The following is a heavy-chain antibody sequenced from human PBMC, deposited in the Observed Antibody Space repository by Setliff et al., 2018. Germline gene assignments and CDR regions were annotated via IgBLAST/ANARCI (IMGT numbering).Heavy chain of an antibody. V-gene: IGHV4-39*07. Sequence: SETLSLTCTVSGGSISSSTNYWGWIRQPPGKGLEWIGNIYDRGSTHYNPSLKSRVTISEHTSKSQSSLKLSSVTAADTAVYYCVRERRKQIWLKIDAFDVWGQGTMVTVSS. CDR2: IYDRGST. J-gene: IGHJ3*01. CDR3: VRERRKQIWLKIDAFDV. CDR1: GGSISSSTNY. D-gene: IGHD5-12*01.